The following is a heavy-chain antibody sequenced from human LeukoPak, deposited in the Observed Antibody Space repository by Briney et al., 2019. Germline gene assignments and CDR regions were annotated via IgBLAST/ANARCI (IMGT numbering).Heavy chain of an antibody. CDR1: GGSISSYY. J-gene: IGHJ4*02. CDR2: IYYSGST. V-gene: IGHV4-59*08. D-gene: IGHD4-17*01. Sequence: PSETLSLTCTVSGGSISSYYWSWIRQPPGKGLEWIGYIYYSGSTNYNPSLKSRVTISVDTSKNQFSLKLSSVTAADTAVYYCARRPTVTTSYFDYWGQGTLVTVSS. CDR3: ARRPTVTTSYFDY.